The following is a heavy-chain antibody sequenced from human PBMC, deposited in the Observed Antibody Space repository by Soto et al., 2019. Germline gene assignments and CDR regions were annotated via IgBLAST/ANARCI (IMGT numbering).Heavy chain of an antibody. J-gene: IGHJ6*02. Sequence: KFQGRVTITRDTSASTAYMELSSLRSEDTAVYYCARDESDLPAAGGYYYYGMDVWGQGTTVTVSS. V-gene: IGHV1-3*01. CDR3: ARDESDLPAAGGYYYYGMDV. D-gene: IGHD6-13*01.